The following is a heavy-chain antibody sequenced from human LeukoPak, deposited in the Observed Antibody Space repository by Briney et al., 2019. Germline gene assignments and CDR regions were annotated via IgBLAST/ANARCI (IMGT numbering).Heavy chain of an antibody. J-gene: IGHJ4*02. D-gene: IGHD3-22*01. CDR1: GGSISNYC. CDR3: ARGDYYDSSGYALHY. Sequence: SETLSLTCTVSGGSISNYCWTWIRQPAGKGLEWIGRVYFTGTPKYNPSLRSRVTMSVDTSKNQFSLMLSPVTAADTAVYYCARGDYYDSSGYALHYWGQGTLVTVSS. V-gene: IGHV4-4*07. CDR2: VYFTGTP.